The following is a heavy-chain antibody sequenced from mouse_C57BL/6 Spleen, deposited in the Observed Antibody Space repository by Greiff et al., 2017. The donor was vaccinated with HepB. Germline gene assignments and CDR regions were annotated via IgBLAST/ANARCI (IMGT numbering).Heavy chain of an antibody. Sequence: EVKVVESGEGLVKPGGSLKLSCAASGFTFSSYAMSWVRQTPEKRLEWVAYISSGGDYIYYADTVKGRFTISRDNARNTLYLQMSSLKSEDTAMYYCTRDRDGYPLDYWGQGTTLTFSS. CDR1: GFTFSSYA. V-gene: IGHV5-9-1*02. D-gene: IGHD2-3*01. CDR2: ISSGGDYI. CDR3: TRDRDGYPLDY. J-gene: IGHJ2*01.